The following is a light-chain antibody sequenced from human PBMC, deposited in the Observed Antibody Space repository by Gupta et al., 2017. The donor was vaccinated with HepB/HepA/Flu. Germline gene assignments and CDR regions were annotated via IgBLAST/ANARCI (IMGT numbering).Light chain of an antibody. J-gene: IGKJ4*01. CDR2: AAS. Sequence: IVMTQSPATLSVSPGERATLSCRASQSVSRNLAWYQQKDGQAPRLLIYAASTRATGIPARFSGSGSGTEFTLTISSLQPEDFAFYYCQQYNNWPPLTFGGGTKVEIK. V-gene: IGKV3-15*01. CDR3: QQYNNWPPLT. CDR1: QSVSRN.